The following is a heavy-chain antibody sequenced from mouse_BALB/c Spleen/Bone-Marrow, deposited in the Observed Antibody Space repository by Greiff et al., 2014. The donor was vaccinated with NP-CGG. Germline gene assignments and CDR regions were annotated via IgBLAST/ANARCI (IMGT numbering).Heavy chain of an antibody. D-gene: IGHD2-4*01. CDR2: ISPGDGNT. CDR1: GYTFTTYD. Sequence: VQLQQSGPELVKPGALVKISCKASGYTFTTYDINWVKQRPGQGLEWIGWISPGDGNTNYNEKFKGKATLTADKSSSTAYMQLSSLTSGNSAVYFCARGGDYHYFDYWGQGTTLTVSS. J-gene: IGHJ2*01. V-gene: IGHV1S56*01. CDR3: ARGGDYHYFDY.